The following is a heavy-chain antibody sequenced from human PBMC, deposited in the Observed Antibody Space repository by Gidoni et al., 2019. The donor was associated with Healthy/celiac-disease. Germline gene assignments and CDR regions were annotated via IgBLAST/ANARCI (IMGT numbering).Heavy chain of an antibody. Sequence: QVQLQQWGAGLLKPSETLSLTCAVYGGSFSGYYWSWIRQPPGKGLEWIGEINHSGSTNYNPSLKSRVTISVDTSKNQFSLKLSSVTAADTAVYYCARGAGRGSGSYYMPLSSPKSYFDYWGQGTLVTVSS. CDR1: GGSFSGYY. V-gene: IGHV4-34*01. D-gene: IGHD3-10*01. CDR3: ARGAGRGSGSYYMPLSSPKSYFDY. CDR2: INHSGST. J-gene: IGHJ4*02.